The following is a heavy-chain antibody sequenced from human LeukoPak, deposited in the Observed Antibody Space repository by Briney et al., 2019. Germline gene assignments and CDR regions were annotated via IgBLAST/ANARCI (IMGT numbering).Heavy chain of an antibody. V-gene: IGHV3-23*01. CDR2: ISGSGGST. CDR3: AKGSDFYSGWYSNAFDM. Sequence: GGSLRLSCAASGFTFSSYAMSWVRQAPGKGLEWVSSISGSGGSTYYADSVKGRFTISRDNSKNTLYLQMNSLRAEDTAIYYCAKGSDFYSGWYSNAFDMWGQGTMVTVSS. CDR1: GFTFSSYA. D-gene: IGHD6-19*01. J-gene: IGHJ3*02.